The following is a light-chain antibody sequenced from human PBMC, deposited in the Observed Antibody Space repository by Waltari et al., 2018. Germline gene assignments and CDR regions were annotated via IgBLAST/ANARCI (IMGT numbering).Light chain of an antibody. Sequence: EIVMTQSPATLSVSPGERATLSCRASQSVSSNLAWYQHKPGRAPRLLIYGASTRATGIPARFSGSGSGTEFTLTISSLQSEDFAVYYCQQYNNWPPWTFGQGTKVEIK. V-gene: IGKV3-15*01. CDR2: GAS. CDR3: QQYNNWPPWT. J-gene: IGKJ1*01. CDR1: QSVSSN.